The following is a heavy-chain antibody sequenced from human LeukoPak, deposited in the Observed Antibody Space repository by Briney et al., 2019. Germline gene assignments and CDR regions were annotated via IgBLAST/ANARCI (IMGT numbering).Heavy chain of an antibody. CDR1: GGSVISTNW. V-gene: IGHV4-4*02. D-gene: IGHD3-3*01. J-gene: IGHJ4*02. Sequence: KASGTLSLTCGVSGGSVISTNWWTWARQPPGKGLEWIGEVHLDGRTNYNPSLGSRLTMSVDLSENQVSLKLTSVTAADTAVYYCAREGGFYRPLDYSRQGTLVTVSS. CDR3: AREGGFYRPLDY. CDR2: VHLDGRT.